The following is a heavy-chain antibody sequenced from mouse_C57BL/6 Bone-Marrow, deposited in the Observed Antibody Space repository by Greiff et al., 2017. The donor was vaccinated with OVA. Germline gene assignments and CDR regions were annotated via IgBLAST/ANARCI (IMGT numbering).Heavy chain of an antibody. V-gene: IGHV1-63*01. D-gene: IGHD4-1*01. Sequence: QVQLKQSGAELVRPGTSVKMSCKASGYTFTNYWIGWAKQRPGHGLAWIGDIYPGGGYTNYNEKFKGKATLTADKSASTAYMQFSSLTSEDSAIYCCARSGTGTAWFAYWGQGTLVTVSA. CDR1: GYTFTNYW. CDR2: IYPGGGYT. CDR3: ARSGTGTAWFAY. J-gene: IGHJ3*01.